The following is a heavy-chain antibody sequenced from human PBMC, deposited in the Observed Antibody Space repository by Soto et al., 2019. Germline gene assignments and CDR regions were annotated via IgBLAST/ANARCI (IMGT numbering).Heavy chain of an antibody. D-gene: IGHD1-1*01. Sequence: SVPLSLRCSFAGGYIRTVGRYLTWIRQPPGKGLEWIGSIYHTGSTYYSKSLRSRLTMSVDTSKSQFSLRLSSVTAADTAAYYCARATGTLRSRNCDYWGQGSLVTVSS. CDR1: GGYIRTVGRY. J-gene: IGHJ4*02. CDR3: ARATGTLRSRNCDY. V-gene: IGHV4-31*03. CDR2: IYHTGST.